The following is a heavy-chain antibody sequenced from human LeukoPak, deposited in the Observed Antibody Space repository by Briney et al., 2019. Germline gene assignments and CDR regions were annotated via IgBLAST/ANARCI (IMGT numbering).Heavy chain of an antibody. J-gene: IGHJ3*02. Sequence: SQTPSLTCAVSGGSISSGGYSWSWIRQPPGKGLEWIGYIYHSGSTYYNPFLKSRVTISVDRSKNQFSLKLSSVTAADTAVYYCARGRVRAFDIWGQGTMVTVSS. CDR1: GGSISSGGYS. V-gene: IGHV4-30-2*01. CDR3: ARGRVRAFDI. D-gene: IGHD4-11*01. CDR2: IYHSGST.